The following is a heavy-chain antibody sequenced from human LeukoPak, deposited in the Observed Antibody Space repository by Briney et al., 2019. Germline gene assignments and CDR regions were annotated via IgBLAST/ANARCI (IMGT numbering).Heavy chain of an antibody. J-gene: IGHJ4*02. CDR3: AKYIVQTAIRTFDY. Sequence: PGGSLRLSCAASGFTFSNHAMTWVRQAPGKGLEWVSSISSGGENTYYAESVKGRITISRDNSKNTVYLQMNSLRAEDTAVCYCAKYIVQTAIRTFDYWGQGTLVTVSS. V-gene: IGHV3-23*01. CDR1: GFTFSNHA. CDR2: ISSGGENT. D-gene: IGHD2-21*02.